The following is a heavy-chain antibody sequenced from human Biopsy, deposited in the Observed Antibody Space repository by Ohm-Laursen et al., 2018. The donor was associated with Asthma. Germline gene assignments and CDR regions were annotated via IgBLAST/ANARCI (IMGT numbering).Heavy chain of an antibody. V-gene: IGHV2-70*16. D-gene: IGHD6-13*01. CDR3: AREQQLGNFDY. J-gene: IGHJ4*02. CDR1: GASITSSAYY. CDR2: IDWDDDK. Sequence: QTLSLTCTVSGASITSSAYYWGWIRQPPGKALEWLARIDWDDDKFYSASLKTRLTISKDTSKNQVVLTMTTMDPVDTATYYCAREQQLGNFDYWGQGTLVTVSS.